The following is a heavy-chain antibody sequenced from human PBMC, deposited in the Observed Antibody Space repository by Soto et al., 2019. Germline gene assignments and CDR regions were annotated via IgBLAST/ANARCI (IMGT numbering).Heavy chain of an antibody. CDR2: IKNKIEGGTT. V-gene: IGHV3-15*01. CDR3: APNWNLDY. Sequence: PGGSLRLSCAASGFTLSNAWVSWVRQAPGKGLEWVGRIKNKIEGGTTDYAVPVKGRFTISRDDSKNMLYLQMNSLITEATAVYYCAPNWNLDYWGQGTPVTVYS. D-gene: IGHD2-8*01. J-gene: IGHJ4*02. CDR1: GFTLSNAW.